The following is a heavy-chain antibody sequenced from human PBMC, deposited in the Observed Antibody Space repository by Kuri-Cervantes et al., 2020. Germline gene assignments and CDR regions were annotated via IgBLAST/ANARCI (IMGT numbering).Heavy chain of an antibody. V-gene: IGHV1-18*01. CDR1: GYTFNNYG. CDR2: TSAYSGKT. Sequence: ASVKVSCKASGYTFNNYGVTWVRQAPGQGLEWMGWTSAYSGKTNYAQKLQDRVTMTTDTSTSTAYMELRSLRSDDTAMYYCARGYYNFWSGYHYYMDVWGNGTTVTVSS. D-gene: IGHD3-3*01. J-gene: IGHJ6*03. CDR3: ARGYYNFWSGYHYYMDV.